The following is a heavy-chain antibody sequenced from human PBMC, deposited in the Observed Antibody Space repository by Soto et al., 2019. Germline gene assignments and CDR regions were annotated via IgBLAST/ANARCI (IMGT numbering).Heavy chain of an antibody. CDR1: GFTFSSYG. D-gene: IGHD1-26*01. CDR3: AKPTPREYFDY. Sequence: QVQLVESGGGVVQPGRSLRLSCAASGFTFSSYGMHWVRQAPGKGLEWVAVISYDGSNKYYADSVKGRFTISRDNSKNTLYLQMNSLRAEDTAVYYCAKPTPREYFDYWGQGTLVTVSS. V-gene: IGHV3-30*18. CDR2: ISYDGSNK. J-gene: IGHJ4*02.